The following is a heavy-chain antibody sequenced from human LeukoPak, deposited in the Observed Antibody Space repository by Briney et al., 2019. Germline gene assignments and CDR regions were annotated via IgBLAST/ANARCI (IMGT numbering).Heavy chain of an antibody. Sequence: PSETLSLTCIVSGYSISSGYYWGWIRQPPGKGLEWIAIIYHSGSTYYNPSLKSRVTISVDTSKNQFSLKLSSVTAADTAVYYCARVTTVTTFDYWGQGTLVTVSS. CDR2: IYHSGST. CDR1: GYSISSGYY. D-gene: IGHD4-17*01. CDR3: ARVTTVTTFDY. V-gene: IGHV4-38-2*02. J-gene: IGHJ4*02.